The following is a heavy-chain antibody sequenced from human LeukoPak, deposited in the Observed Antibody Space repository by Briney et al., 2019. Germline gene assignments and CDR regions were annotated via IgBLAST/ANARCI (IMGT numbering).Heavy chain of an antibody. CDR1: GYSISSGYY. CDR2: IYHSGST. Sequence: PSETLSLTCAVSGYSISSGYYWGWIRQPPGKGLEWIGSIYHSGSTYYNPSLKSRLTISIDTSENQFSLKVSSVTAADTAVYYCARHHPGQSGSFDIWGQGTMVTVSS. CDR3: ARHHPGQSGSFDI. J-gene: IGHJ3*02. D-gene: IGHD3-10*01. V-gene: IGHV4-38-2*01.